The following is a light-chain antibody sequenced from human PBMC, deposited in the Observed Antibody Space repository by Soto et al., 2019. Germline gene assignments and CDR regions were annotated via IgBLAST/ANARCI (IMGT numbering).Light chain of an antibody. CDR1: QSVGSK. Sequence: EIVMTQSPPTLSVSPGERATLSCRASQSVGSKLAWYQQRPGQAPRLLIYDASNRATGIPARFSGSGYGTELSLTISSLQSEDFAVYSCTQYGYWSVAFGGGTKVEIK. CDR3: TQYGYWSVA. CDR2: DAS. V-gene: IGKV3D-15*01. J-gene: IGKJ4*01.